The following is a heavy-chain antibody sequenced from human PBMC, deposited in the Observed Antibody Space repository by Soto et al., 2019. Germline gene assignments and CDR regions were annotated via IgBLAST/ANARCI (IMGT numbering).Heavy chain of an antibody. Sequence: ASVKVSCKASGYTFTSYGISWVRQAPGQGLEWMGWISAYNGNTNYAQKLQGRVTMTTDTSTSTAYMELRSLRSDDTAVYYCARASRCLEWLLFSGAAFDISGQATMVTVSS. CDR3: ARASRCLEWLLFSGAAFDI. V-gene: IGHV1-18*01. CDR1: GYTFTSYG. CDR2: ISAYNGNT. J-gene: IGHJ3*02. D-gene: IGHD3-3*01.